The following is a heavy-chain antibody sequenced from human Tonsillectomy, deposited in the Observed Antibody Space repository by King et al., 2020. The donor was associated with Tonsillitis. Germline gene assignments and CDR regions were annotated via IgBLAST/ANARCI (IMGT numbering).Heavy chain of an antibody. CDR2: IYYSGST. V-gene: IGHV4-59*01. D-gene: IGHD1-7*01. CDR1: GGSIGSYY. J-gene: IGHJ6*02. Sequence: VQLQESGPGLVKPSETLSLTCTVSGGSIGSYYWSWIRQPPGKGLEWIGYIYYSGSTNYNPSLKSRVTISVDTSKNQFSLKLSSVTAADTAVYYCARGTLYYYYGMDVWGQGTTVTVSS. CDR3: ARGTLYYYYGMDV.